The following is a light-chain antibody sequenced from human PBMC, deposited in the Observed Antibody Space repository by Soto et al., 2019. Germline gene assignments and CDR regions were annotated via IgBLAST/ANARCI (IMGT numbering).Light chain of an antibody. Sequence: ETVITQSPSSRSKSQGERATLSCRASQSCTSNLAWYQQKPGRAPRLLIYGASTRATGIPARFSGSGSGTEFTLTISSLQSEDFALYYCQHYVSWPRTFGHGTKVDIK. CDR3: QHYVSWPRT. CDR1: QSCTSN. J-gene: IGKJ2*01. CDR2: GAS. V-gene: IGKV3-15*01.